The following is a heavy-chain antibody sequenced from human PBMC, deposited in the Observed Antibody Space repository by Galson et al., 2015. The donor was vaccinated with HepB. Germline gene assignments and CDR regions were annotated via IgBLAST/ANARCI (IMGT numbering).Heavy chain of an antibody. CDR3: ARDSVMGLYYFDF. CDR2: INPKSGGR. D-gene: IGHD4/OR15-4a*01. J-gene: IGHJ4*02. V-gene: IGHV1-2*06. Sequence: SVKVSCKASGYTFTAYHVHWVRQAPGRGLEWMGRINPKSGGRDYAQKFQGRVTMTWDTSISTSYMELSGLRSDDMAIYYCARDSVMGLYYFDFWGQGTLVTASS. CDR1: GYTFTAYH.